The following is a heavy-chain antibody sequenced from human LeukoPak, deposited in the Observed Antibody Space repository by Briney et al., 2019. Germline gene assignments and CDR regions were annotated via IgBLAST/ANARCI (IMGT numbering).Heavy chain of an antibody. CDR2: IYYSGST. CDR3: ARGSPSYYYDSSGYYLGY. Sequence: PSETLSLTCTVSGVSISSYYWSWIRQPPGKGLEWIGYIYYSGSTNYNPSLKSRVTISVDTSKNQFSLKLSSVTAADTAVYYCARGSPSYYYDSSGYYLGYWGQGTLVTVSS. J-gene: IGHJ4*02. D-gene: IGHD3-22*01. V-gene: IGHV4-59*01. CDR1: GVSISSYY.